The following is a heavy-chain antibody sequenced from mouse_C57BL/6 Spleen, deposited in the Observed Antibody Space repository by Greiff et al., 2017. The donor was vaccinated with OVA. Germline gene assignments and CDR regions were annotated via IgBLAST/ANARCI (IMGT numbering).Heavy chain of an antibody. J-gene: IGHJ2*01. CDR2: IYPGNSDT. CDR1: GYTFTSYW. Sequence: EVQLQESGPVLARPGASVKMSCKTSGYTFTSYWMHWVKQRAGQGLEWIGAIYPGNSDTSYNQKFKGKAKLTAVTSASTAYMELSSLTNEDSAVYYCTRPLTTVVANFDYWGQGTTLTVSS. CDR3: TRPLTTVVANFDY. V-gene: IGHV1-5*01. D-gene: IGHD1-1*01.